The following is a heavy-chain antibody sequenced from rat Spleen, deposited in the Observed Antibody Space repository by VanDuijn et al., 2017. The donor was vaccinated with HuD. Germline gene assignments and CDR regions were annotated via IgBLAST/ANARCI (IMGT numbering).Heavy chain of an antibody. V-gene: IGHV5-25*01. CDR1: GFTFSNYY. CDR2: ISTSGSST. J-gene: IGHJ1*01. D-gene: IGHD1-4*01. CDR3: ARRTRVSHWYFDF. Sequence: EVQLVESGGGLVQPGRSLKLSCAASGFTFSNYYMAWVRQAPTKGLEWVATISTSGSSTYYRDSVKGRFTISRDNAKSTLYLQMDSLRSEDTATYYCARRTRVSHWYFDFWGPGTMVTVSS.